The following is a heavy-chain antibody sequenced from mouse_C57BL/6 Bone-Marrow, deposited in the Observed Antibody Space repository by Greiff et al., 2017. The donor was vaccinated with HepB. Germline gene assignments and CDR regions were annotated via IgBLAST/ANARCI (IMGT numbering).Heavy chain of an antibody. CDR3: ARQGGYSNWDWYFDV. Sequence: EVQGVESGGGLVQPGGSLKLSCAASGFTFSDYGMAWVRQAPRKGPEWVAFISNLAYSIYYADTVTGRFTISRENAKNTLYLEMSSLRSEDTAMYYCARQGGYSNWDWYFDVWGTGTTVTVSS. V-gene: IGHV5-15*01. D-gene: IGHD4-1*01. CDR1: GFTFSDYG. CDR2: ISNLAYSI. J-gene: IGHJ1*03.